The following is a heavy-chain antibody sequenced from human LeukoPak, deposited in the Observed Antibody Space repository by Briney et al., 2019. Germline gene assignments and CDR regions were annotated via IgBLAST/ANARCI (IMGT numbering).Heavy chain of an antibody. CDR1: GGSISSGSYY. CDR3: ARGECSSTSCYTGNYYYYMDV. D-gene: IGHD2-2*02. J-gene: IGHJ6*03. CDR2: IYTSGST. Sequence: SETLSLTCTVSGGSISSGSYYWGWVRQPAGRGVEWIGRIYTSGSTNYNPSLKSRVTISVEKTKKQFSLKLSSVTAPDTAVYYCARGECSSTSCYTGNYYYYMDVWGKGTTVTVSS. V-gene: IGHV4-61*02.